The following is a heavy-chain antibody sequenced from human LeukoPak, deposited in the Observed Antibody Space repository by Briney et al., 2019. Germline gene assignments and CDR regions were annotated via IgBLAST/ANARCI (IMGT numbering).Heavy chain of an antibody. CDR2: ITGSGGFT. CDR3: AKEADY. CDR1: GFPFSTYA. V-gene: IGHV3-23*01. Sequence: GGSLRLSCAASGFPFSTYAMNWVRQAPGKGLEWVSVITGSGGFTQYADSVKGRFTISRDNSKNTVYLQMNSLRAEDTAVYYCAKEADYWGQGTLVTVSS. J-gene: IGHJ4*02.